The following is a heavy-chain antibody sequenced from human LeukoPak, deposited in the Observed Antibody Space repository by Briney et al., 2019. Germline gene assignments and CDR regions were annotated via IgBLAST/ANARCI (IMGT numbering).Heavy chain of an antibody. CDR3: AKDTRGYSYGSFDY. CDR1: GFTFSSYA. V-gene: IGHV3-23*01. J-gene: IGHJ4*02. D-gene: IGHD5-18*01. CDR2: ISGSGGST. Sequence: PGGSLGLSCAASGFTFSSYAMSWVRQAPGKGLEWVSAISGSGGSTYYADSVKGRFTISRDNSKNTLYLQMNSLRAEDTAVYYCAKDTRGYSYGSFDYWGQGTLVTVSS.